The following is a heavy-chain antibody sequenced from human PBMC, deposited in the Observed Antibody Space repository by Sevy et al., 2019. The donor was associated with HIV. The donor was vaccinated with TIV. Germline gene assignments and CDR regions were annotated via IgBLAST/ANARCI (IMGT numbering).Heavy chain of an antibody. J-gene: IGHJ6*02. CDR3: ARDLTMVRGKGYYYYGMDV. D-gene: IGHD3-10*01. CDR1: GFTFSNSA. Sequence: GGSLRLSCAASGFTFSNSAMSWVRQAPGKGLEWVSGISSSGGTTYYADSVKGRFTISRDNSKKTLYLQMNSLRAEDTAVYYCARDLTMVRGKGYYYYGMDVWGQGTTVTVSS. CDR2: ISSSGGTT. V-gene: IGHV3-23*01.